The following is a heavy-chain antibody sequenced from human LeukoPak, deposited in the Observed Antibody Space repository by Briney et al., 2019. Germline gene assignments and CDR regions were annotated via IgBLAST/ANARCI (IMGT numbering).Heavy chain of an antibody. V-gene: IGHV3-66*01. CDR2: IYSGGST. Sequence: GGSLRLSRAVSGFTVSSDYMSWVRQAPGKGLEWVPDIYSGGSTYYADSVKGRFSISRDKSKNTLYLQMNSLRVEDTAVYYCARAPRIAAADLYYFDNWGQGTLVTVSS. J-gene: IGHJ4*02. CDR1: GFTVSSDY. D-gene: IGHD6-25*01. CDR3: ARAPRIAAADLYYFDN.